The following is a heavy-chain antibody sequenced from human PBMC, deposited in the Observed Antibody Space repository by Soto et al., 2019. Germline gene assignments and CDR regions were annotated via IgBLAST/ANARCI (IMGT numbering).Heavy chain of an antibody. V-gene: IGHV3-53*01. J-gene: IGHJ3*01. CDR2: LYDVDGS. D-gene: IGHD1-1*01. CDR3: ATWHEREHAYDV. Sequence: DVQLVESGGGLMQPGESLRLSCAASGLTVSGKKCVAWVRQPPGEGVELVSALYDVDGSFYAHSVKGRFTTSSDSSKTSVYLQMNGLRTDDTAVYYCATWHEREHAYDVGGQGTTVTVSS. CDR1: GLTVSGKKC.